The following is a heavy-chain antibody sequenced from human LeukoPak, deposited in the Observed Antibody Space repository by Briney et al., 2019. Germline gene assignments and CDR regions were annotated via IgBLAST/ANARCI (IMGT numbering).Heavy chain of an antibody. V-gene: IGHV3-9*01. Sequence: GTSLRLSCTASGFTFGDYNMHWVRQPPGKGLEWVSGITGNSDTRDYADSVKGRFTISRDNAKNSLYLEMNRLRTEDTALYYCAKANWGTPFDYWGQGTLLTASS. CDR3: AKANWGTPFDY. CDR1: GFTFGDYN. J-gene: IGHJ4*02. CDR2: ITGNSDTR. D-gene: IGHD7-27*01.